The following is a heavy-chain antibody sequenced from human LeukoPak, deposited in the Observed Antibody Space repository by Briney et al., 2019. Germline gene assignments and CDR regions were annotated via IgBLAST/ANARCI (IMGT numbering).Heavy chain of an antibody. CDR2: IYYSGST. J-gene: IGHJ6*02. Sequence: SETLSLTCTVSGGSISSCYWSWIRQPPGKGLEWIGYIYYSGSTNYNPSLKSRVTISVDTSKNQFSLKLSSVTAADTAVYYCARGGYSSSWYTFDYYYGMDVRGQGTTVTVSS. D-gene: IGHD6-13*01. CDR3: ARGGYSSSWYTFDYYYGMDV. V-gene: IGHV4-59*01. CDR1: GGSISSCY.